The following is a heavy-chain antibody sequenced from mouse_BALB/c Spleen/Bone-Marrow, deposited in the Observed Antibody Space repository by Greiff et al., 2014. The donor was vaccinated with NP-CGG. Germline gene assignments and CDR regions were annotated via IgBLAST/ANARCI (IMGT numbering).Heavy chain of an antibody. CDR3: AGPFDY. Sequence: VQLQQSGAELVKPGASVKLSCKASGYTCTSYWMHWVKQRPGQGLEWIGEINPTXGXTNXNXKFXXKATLTVDKSSSTAYMQLSSLTAEDSAVYYCAGPFDYWGQGTTLTVSS. CDR1: GYTCTSYW. CDR2: INPTXGXT. J-gene: IGHJ2*01. V-gene: IGHV1S81*02.